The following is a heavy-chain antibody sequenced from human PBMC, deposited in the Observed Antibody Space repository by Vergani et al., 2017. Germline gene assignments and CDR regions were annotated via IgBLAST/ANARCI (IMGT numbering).Heavy chain of an antibody. Sequence: EVQLLESGGGLVQPGGSLRLSCAASGFTFSSYAMSWVRQAPGKGLEWVSAIGGSGGSTYYADSVKGRFTISRDNSKNTLYLQMNSLRAEDTAVYYCAKWRGDSSGWYYFDYWGQGTLVTVSS. CDR1: GFTFSSYA. CDR3: AKWRGDSSGWYYFDY. CDR2: IGGSGGST. V-gene: IGHV3-23*01. J-gene: IGHJ4*02. D-gene: IGHD6-19*01.